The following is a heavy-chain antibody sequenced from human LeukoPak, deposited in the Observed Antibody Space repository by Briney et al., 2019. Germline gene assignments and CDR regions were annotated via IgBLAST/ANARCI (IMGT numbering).Heavy chain of an antibody. J-gene: IGHJ6*03. Sequence: GGSLRLSCAASGFALSDYFMSWIRQAPGKGLEWVAFIRYDGSDKYYADSVKGRLTISRDNFKKTLYLQMNSLRAEDTAVYYCAKEYAGSHYYFYYMDVWGKGTTVTVSS. CDR2: IRYDGSDK. CDR3: AKEYAGSHYYFYYMDV. V-gene: IGHV3-30*02. CDR1: GFALSDYF.